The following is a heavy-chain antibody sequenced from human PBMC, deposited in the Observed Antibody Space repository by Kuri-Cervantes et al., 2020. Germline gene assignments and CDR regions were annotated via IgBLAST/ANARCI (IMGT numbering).Heavy chain of an antibody. CDR1: GGSISSYY. CDR3: ARSTESGVGY. V-gene: IGHV4-59*01. Sequence: GSLRLSCTVSGGSISSYYWSWIRQPPGKGLEWIGYIYYSGSTNYNPSLKSRVTISVDTSKNQFSLELSSVTAADTAVYYCARSTESGVGYWGQGTLVTVSS. D-gene: IGHD7-27*01. CDR2: IYYSGST. J-gene: IGHJ4*02.